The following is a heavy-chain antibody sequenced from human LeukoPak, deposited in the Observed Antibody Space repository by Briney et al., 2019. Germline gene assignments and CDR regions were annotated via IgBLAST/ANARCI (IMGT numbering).Heavy chain of an antibody. CDR3: AKERGYYYDSSGLDY. Sequence: PGGSLRLSCAASGFTFSSYAMSWVRQAPGKGLEWVSAISGSGGSTYYADSMKGRFTISRDNSKNTLYLQMNSLRAEDTAVYYCAKERGYYYDSSGLDYWGQGTLVTVSS. CDR1: GFTFSSYA. J-gene: IGHJ4*02. V-gene: IGHV3-23*01. CDR2: ISGSGGST. D-gene: IGHD3-22*01.